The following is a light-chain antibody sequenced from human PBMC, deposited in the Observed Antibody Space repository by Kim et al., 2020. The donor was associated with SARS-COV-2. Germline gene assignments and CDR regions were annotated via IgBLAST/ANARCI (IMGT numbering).Light chain of an antibody. Sequence: ASVGDRVTITCRASQSISSYLNWDQQKPGKAPKLLIYAASSLQSGVPSRFSGSGSGTDFTLTISSLQPEDFATYYCQQSYSTLRTFGQGTKVDIK. CDR2: AAS. CDR3: QQSYSTLRT. J-gene: IGKJ1*01. V-gene: IGKV1-39*01. CDR1: QSISSY.